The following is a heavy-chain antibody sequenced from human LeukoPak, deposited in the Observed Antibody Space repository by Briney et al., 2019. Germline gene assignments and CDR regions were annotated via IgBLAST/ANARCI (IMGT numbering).Heavy chain of an antibody. D-gene: IGHD3-3*01. V-gene: IGHV3-33*06. CDR3: AKDTAVQFLEPAF. Sequence: GGSLRLSCAASGFTFNNHGMPWVRQAPGKGLEGVAAIWFDGSVKHYSDAVKGRFTISRDNSLNTLYLQMNSLRVEDTAIYYCAKDTAVQFLEPAFWGQGTLVTVSS. J-gene: IGHJ4*02. CDR2: IWFDGSVK. CDR1: GFTFNNHG.